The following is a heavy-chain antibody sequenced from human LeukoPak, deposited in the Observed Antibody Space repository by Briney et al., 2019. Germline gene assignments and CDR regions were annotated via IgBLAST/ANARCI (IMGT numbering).Heavy chain of an antibody. CDR1: GGSFSGYY. D-gene: IGHD3-22*01. CDR2: INHSGST. CDR3: ARNYYDSSGYYRWPLDY. Sequence: SETLSLTCAVYGGSFSGYYWSWIRQPPGKGLDWIGEINHSGSTNYNPSLKSRVTISVDTSKNQFSLKLSSVTAADTAVYYCARNYYDSSGYYRWPLDYWGQGTLVTVSS. J-gene: IGHJ4*02. V-gene: IGHV4-34*01.